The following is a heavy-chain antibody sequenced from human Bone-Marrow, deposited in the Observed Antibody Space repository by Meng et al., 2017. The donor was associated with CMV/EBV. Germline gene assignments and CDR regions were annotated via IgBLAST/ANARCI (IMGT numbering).Heavy chain of an antibody. Sequence: GESLKIFCAASGFTFSSYSMNWVRQAPGKGLEWVSSISSSSSYIYYADSVKGRFTISRDNAKNSLYLQMNSLSAEDTAVYYCARSPVVVVVAATYYYYYYGMDVWGQGTTVTVSS. CDR3: ARSPVVVVVAATYYYYYYGMDV. V-gene: IGHV3-21*01. CDR2: ISSSSSYI. J-gene: IGHJ6*02. CDR1: GFTFSSYS. D-gene: IGHD2-15*01.